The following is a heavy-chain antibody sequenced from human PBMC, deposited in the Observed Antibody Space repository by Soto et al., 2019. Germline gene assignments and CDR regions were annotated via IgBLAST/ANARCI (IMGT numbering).Heavy chain of an antibody. CDR3: ARGRGQWLVRGFDY. V-gene: IGHV1-8*01. D-gene: IGHD6-19*01. J-gene: IGHJ4*02. CDR2: VNPNSGNT. CDR1: GYTFTSYN. Sequence: QVQLVQSGAEVKKPGASVKVSCKASGYTFTSYNINWVRQATGQGLEWMGWVNPNSGNTAYAQKFQGRVTVTRNPTIATAYKELSMLKSEDTAGYYCARGRGQWLVRGFDYWGQGTLVTISS.